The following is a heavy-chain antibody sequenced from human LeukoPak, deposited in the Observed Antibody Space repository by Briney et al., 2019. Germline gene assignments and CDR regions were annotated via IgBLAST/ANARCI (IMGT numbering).Heavy chain of an antibody. CDR2: IKEDGSEK. CDR3: ARDAKWFDP. V-gene: IGHV3-7*03. Sequence: PGGSLRLSCVASGFTFSAYAMSWVRQAPGKGLEWVANIKEDGSEKNYVDSVKGRFTISRDNAKNSLYLQMNSLRAEDTAVYYCARDAKWFDPWGQGTLVTVSS. CDR1: GFTFSAYA. J-gene: IGHJ5*02.